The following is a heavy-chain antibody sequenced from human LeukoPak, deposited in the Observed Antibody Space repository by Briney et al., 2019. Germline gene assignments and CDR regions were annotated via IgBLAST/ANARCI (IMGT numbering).Heavy chain of an antibody. V-gene: IGHV3-23*01. J-gene: IGHJ3*02. CDR1: GFTFSSYA. Sequence: PGGSLRLSCAASGFTFSSYAMSWVRQAPGKGLEWVSAISGSGGSTYYADSVKGRFTISRDNSKNTLYLQMNSLRAEDTAVYYWARGYYYDSSGYYNNDAFDIWGQGTMVTVSS. CDR3: ARGYYYDSSGYYNNDAFDI. D-gene: IGHD3-22*01. CDR2: ISGSGGST.